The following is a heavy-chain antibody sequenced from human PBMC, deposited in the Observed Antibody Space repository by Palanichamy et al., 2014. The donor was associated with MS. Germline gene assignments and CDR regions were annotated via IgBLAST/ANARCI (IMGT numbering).Heavy chain of an antibody. J-gene: IGHJ5*02. V-gene: IGHV1-18*01. CDR3: ARDPDDTSFFDP. CDR1: GYPFIAYG. Sequence: VKVSCKTSGYPFIAYGVSWVRQAPGQGPEWVGWINPINGRTKYAQSLQDRVTMTTDTSTRTAYMELRSLRSDDTAIYYCARDPDDTSFFDPWGQGTLVTVSS. CDR2: INPINGRT. D-gene: IGHD2/OR15-2a*01.